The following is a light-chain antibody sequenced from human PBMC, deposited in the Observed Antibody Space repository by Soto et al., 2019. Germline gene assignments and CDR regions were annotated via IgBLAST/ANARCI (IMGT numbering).Light chain of an antibody. CDR2: GAS. CDR1: QSVSSN. J-gene: IGKJ1*01. Sequence: EIVMTQSPATLSVSPGERATLSCRASQSVSSNLAWYQQKPGQAPRLLIYGASTRATGIPARFSGSGSGTKSPLPFSILQSEAFAVYHGQKYNNWPTWTFGQGTRV. CDR3: QKYNNWPTWT. V-gene: IGKV3-15*01.